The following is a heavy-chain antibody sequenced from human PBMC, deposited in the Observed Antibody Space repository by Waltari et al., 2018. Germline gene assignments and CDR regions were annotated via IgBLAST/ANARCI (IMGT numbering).Heavy chain of an antibody. CDR2: IHYSGIT. D-gene: IGHD3-10*01. V-gene: IGHV4-39*01. CDR3: ASSFYVSGSYRLLDY. J-gene: IGHJ4*02. Sequence: QLQLQESGPGLVKPSETLSLTCTVSGGSISRPNYYWGWIRQPPGKGLEWIGSIHYSGITYYNPSLKSRLTIAVDTSKNQFSLKLTSVTAADTAVYYCASSFYVSGSYRLLDYWGQGTLVTVSS. CDR1: GGSISRPNYY.